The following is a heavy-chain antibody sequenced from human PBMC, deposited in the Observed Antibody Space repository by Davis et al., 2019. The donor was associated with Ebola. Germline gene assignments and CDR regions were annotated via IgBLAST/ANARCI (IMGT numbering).Heavy chain of an antibody. D-gene: IGHD1-7*01. CDR1: GGSFSGYY. Sequence: SQTLSLTCAVYGGSFSGYYWSWIRQPPGKGLEWIGEINHSGSTNYNPSLKSRVTISVDTSKNQFSLKLSSVTAADTAVYYCARGSRGWNYRSFGYWGQGTLVTVSS. V-gene: IGHV4-34*01. CDR3: ARGSRGWNYRSFGY. J-gene: IGHJ4*02. CDR2: INHSGST.